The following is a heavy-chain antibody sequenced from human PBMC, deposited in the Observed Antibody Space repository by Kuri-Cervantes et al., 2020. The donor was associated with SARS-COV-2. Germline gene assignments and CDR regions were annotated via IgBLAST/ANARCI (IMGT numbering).Heavy chain of an antibody. D-gene: IGHD2-21*02. V-gene: IGHV1-69*04. Sequence: SVKVSCKASGGTFSSYAISWVRQAPGQGLEWMGRIIPILGIANYAQKFQGRVTITADKSTSTAYMELSSLRSEDTAVYYCARDRGDGWFDPWGQGTLVTVSS. CDR1: GGTFSSYA. CDR2: IIPILGIA. CDR3: ARDRGDGWFDP. J-gene: IGHJ5*02.